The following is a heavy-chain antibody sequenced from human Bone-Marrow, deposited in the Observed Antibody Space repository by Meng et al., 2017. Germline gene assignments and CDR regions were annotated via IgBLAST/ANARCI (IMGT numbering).Heavy chain of an antibody. Sequence: PQLQESGPGLVKPSETLSLTCSVPGDSISSSDSCWGWIRQSPGKGLEWIGSIGHSGFTYYTPSLESRVTVSVDTSRSQFSLELTSVTAADTAVYCCVRSRAWVRTGFDPWGQGTLVTVSS. CDR3: VRSRAWVRTGFDP. J-gene: IGHJ5*02. CDR2: IGHSGFT. CDR1: GDSISSSDSC. D-gene: IGHD1/OR15-1a*01. V-gene: IGHV4-39*01.